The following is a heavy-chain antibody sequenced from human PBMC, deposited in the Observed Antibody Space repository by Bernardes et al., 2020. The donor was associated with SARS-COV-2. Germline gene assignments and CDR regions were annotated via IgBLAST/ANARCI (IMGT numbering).Heavy chain of an antibody. CDR1: GYTLTALS. V-gene: IGHV1-24*01. D-gene: IGHD4-17*01. CDR3: ATAPVMTTVNLGWFDP. J-gene: IGHJ5*02. CDR2: FDPEDGET. Sequence: ASVKVSCKVSGYTLTALSMHWVRQAPGQGLEWMGGFDPEDGETIYAQKFQGRVTMTEDTSTDTAYMELSSLRSEDTAVYYCATAPVMTTVNLGWFDPWGQGTLVTVYS.